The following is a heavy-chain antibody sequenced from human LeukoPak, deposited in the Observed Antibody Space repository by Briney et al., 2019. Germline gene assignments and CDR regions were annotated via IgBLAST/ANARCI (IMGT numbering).Heavy chain of an antibody. CDR2: ISGSGGST. D-gene: IGHD2-2*01. V-gene: IGHV3-23*01. CDR1: KFTFSSYG. CDR3: ASHPTVVPAAISHYYMDV. J-gene: IGHJ6*03. Sequence: HAGGSLRLSCAASKFTFSSYGMSWVRQAPGKVLEWVSAISGSGGSTYYADSVKGRFTISRDNSKNTLYLQMNSLRAEDTAVYYCASHPTVVPAAISHYYMDVWGKGTTVTISS.